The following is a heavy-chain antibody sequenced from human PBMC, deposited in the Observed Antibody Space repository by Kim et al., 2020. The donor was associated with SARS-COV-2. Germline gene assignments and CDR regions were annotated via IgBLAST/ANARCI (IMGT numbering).Heavy chain of an antibody. D-gene: IGHD6-13*01. CDR3: ARDRAKEQQLVLGWFDP. Sequence: GGSLRLSCAASGFTFSSYAMHWVRQAPGKGLEWVAVISYDGSNKYYADSVKGRFTISRDNSKNTLYLQMNSLRAEDTAVYYCARDRAKEQQLVLGWFDPWGQGTLVTVSS. CDR2: ISYDGSNK. V-gene: IGHV3-30-3*01. J-gene: IGHJ5*02. CDR1: GFTFSSYA.